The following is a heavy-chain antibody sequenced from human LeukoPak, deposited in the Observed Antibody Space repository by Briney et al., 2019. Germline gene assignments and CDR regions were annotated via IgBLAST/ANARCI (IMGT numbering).Heavy chain of an antibody. J-gene: IGHJ6*02. CDR3: ACTNYYGSGTLRSQDYYYYGMDV. CDR1: GYSFTSYW. Sequence: GESLKISCKGSGYSFTSYWIDWVRQVPGKGLEWMGIIYPGDSDTRYRPSFQGQVTISADKSISTAYLQWSSLKASDTAVYYCACTNYYGSGTLRSQDYYYYGMDVWGRGTTVTVSS. V-gene: IGHV5-51*01. CDR2: IYPGDSDT. D-gene: IGHD3-10*01.